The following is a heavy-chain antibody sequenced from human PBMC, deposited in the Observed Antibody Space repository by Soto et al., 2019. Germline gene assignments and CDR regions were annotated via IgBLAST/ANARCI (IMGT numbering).Heavy chain of an antibody. D-gene: IGHD6-19*01. CDR2: INHSGSA. Sequence: WTWIRQTPGKGLQWIGQINHSGSASYNPSLKSRVTISVHTSNSQFSLELSSVTAADTAVYYCARGLITGSHYSGGWYYFDSWCQGTQVTVSS. CDR3: ARGLITGSHYSGGWYYFDS. J-gene: IGHJ4*02. V-gene: IGHV4-34*01.